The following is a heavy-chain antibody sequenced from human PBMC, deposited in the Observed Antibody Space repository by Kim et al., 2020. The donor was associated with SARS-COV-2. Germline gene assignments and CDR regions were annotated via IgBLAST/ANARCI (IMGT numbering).Heavy chain of an antibody. Sequence: GGSLRLSCAASGFTFSSHAMTWVRQAPGKGLEWVSAISSSGSYTYYTGSVKGRFTISRDNSKNTLFLQMNSLRAEDTAVYYCANSEPVRGLIVGGLDVWGQGTTVTVSS. CDR2: ISSSGSYT. CDR3: ANSEPVRGLIVGGLDV. D-gene: IGHD3-10*01. CDR1: GFTFSSHA. J-gene: IGHJ6*02. V-gene: IGHV3-23*01.